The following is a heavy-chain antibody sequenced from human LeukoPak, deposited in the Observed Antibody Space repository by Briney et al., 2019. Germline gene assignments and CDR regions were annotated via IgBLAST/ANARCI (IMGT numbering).Heavy chain of an antibody. Sequence: SGGSLRLSCLGSGFNFRYFWMSWVRQAPGKGLEWVSAISGSGGSTYYADSVKGRFTISRDNSKNTLYLQMNSLRAEDTAVYYCAKDDPWAYFDYWGQGTLVTVSS. J-gene: IGHJ4*02. CDR1: GFNFRYFW. CDR3: AKDDPWAYFDY. CDR2: ISGSGGST. V-gene: IGHV3-23*01. D-gene: IGHD7-27*01.